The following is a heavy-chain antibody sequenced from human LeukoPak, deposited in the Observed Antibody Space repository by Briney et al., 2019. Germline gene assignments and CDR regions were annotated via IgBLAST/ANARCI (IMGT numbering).Heavy chain of an antibody. J-gene: IGHJ4*02. Sequence: GGSLRLSCAASGFTFSSYSMTWVRQAPGKGLEWVSSISSSSSYIYYADSVKGRFTISRDNAKNSLYLQMNSLRAEDTAVYYCARAYSSSWYEVDYWGQGTLVTVSS. CDR2: ISSSSSYI. CDR1: GFTFSSYS. CDR3: ARAYSSSWYEVDY. D-gene: IGHD6-13*01. V-gene: IGHV3-21*01.